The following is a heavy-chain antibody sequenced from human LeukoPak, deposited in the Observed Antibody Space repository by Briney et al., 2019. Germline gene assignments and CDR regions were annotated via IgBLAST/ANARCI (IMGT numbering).Heavy chain of an antibody. CDR2: IYYSGST. Sequence: KPSETLSLTCTVSGGSLSSSIYCWGCIRQPPGKGLEWLVSIYYSGSTYYIPALMSRVTISVDTSKSQHSLKLSAVTAADSAGYYCAREKSSASFRVYFDYWGQGTLVTVSS. V-gene: IGHV4-39*07. CDR1: GGSLSSSIYC. J-gene: IGHJ4*02. CDR3: AREKSSASFRVYFDY. D-gene: IGHD6-6*01.